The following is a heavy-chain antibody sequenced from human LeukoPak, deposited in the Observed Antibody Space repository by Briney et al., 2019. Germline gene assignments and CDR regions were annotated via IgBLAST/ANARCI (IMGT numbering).Heavy chain of an antibody. Sequence: GGSLRLSCAASGFTFSSYSMNWVRQAPGKGLEWVSCISSSDSYIYYADSVKGRFTISRDNAKNSLYLQMNSLRAEDTAVYYCARDRDWSVLYDASDIWGQGTMVTVSP. D-gene: IGHD3/OR15-3a*01. J-gene: IGHJ3*02. V-gene: IGHV3-21*01. CDR1: GFTFSSYS. CDR2: ISSSDSYI. CDR3: ARDRDWSVLYDASDI.